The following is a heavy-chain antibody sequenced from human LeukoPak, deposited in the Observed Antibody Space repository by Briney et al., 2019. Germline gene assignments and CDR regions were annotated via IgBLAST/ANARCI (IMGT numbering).Heavy chain of an antibody. V-gene: IGHV3-15*01. CDR3: TTQYYGSGSYYRGYFDY. Sequence: GGSLRLSCAASGFTLSNAWMSWVRQAPGKGLEWVGRIKSKTDGGTTDYAAPVKGRFTISRDDSKNTLYLQMNSLKTEDTAVYYCTTQYYGSGSYYRGYFDYWGQGTLVTVSS. CDR1: GFTLSNAW. J-gene: IGHJ4*02. D-gene: IGHD3-10*01. CDR2: IKSKTDGGTT.